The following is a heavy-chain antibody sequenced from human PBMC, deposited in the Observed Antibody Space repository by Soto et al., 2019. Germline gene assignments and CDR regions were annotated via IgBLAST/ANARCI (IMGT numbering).Heavy chain of an antibody. D-gene: IGHD3-10*01. CDR2: ISDYNGNT. CDR3: ARDGYYDSGSYGMDV. V-gene: IGHV1-18*01. CDR1: GYTFNNYG. Sequence: QVQLVQSGAEVKKPGASVKASCKTSGYTFNNYGISWVRQAPGQGLEWMGWISDYNGNTNYAQKFQGRVTMTTDTSTKTVYMVLTSLRSDDTAVYYCARDGYYDSGSYGMDVWGRGTTVTVSS. J-gene: IGHJ6*02.